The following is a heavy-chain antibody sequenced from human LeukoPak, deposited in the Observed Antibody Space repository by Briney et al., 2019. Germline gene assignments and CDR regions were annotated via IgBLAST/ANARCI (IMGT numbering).Heavy chain of an antibody. J-gene: IGHJ3*02. D-gene: IGHD3-10*01. CDR3: ARDKGTFAFDI. CDR1: GFTFSSYA. CDR2: ISYDGSNK. V-gene: IGHV3-30*04. Sequence: PGGSLRLSCAASGFTFSSYAMHWVRQAPGKGLEWVAVISYDGSNKYYADSVKGRFTISRDNSKNTLYLQMNSLRGEDTAVFYCARDKGTFAFDIWGQGTMVTVSS.